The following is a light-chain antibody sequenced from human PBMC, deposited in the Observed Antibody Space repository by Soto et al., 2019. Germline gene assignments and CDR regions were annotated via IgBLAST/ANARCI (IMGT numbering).Light chain of an antibody. J-gene: IGLJ2*01. V-gene: IGLV2-11*01. CDR1: ISDVAGYNY. CDR3: SSYAGSNNLV. Sequence: QSALTQPRSVSGSPGQSVTTSCTGTISDVAGYNYVSWYQHHPGKAPKLLISDVTKRPSWVPDRFSGSKSGSTASLTISELQAEDEADYYCSSYAGSNNLVFGGGTKLTV. CDR2: DVT.